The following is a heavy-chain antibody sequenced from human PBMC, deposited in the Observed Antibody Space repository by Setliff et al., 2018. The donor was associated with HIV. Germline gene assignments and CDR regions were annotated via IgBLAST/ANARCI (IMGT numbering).Heavy chain of an antibody. V-gene: IGHV4-34*01. CDR1: GGSLSAYS. CDR2: THSGGST. J-gene: IGHJ2*01. Sequence: SETLSLTCAVYGGSLSAYSWTWIRQHPERGLEWIGHTHSGGSTNYNPSLKSRVTISLDKSKNQFSLKLTSVTAADTAIYFCARSCQSGRSDWYFDLWGRGTLVTVSS. D-gene: IGHD2-15*01. CDR3: ARSCQSGRSDWYFDL.